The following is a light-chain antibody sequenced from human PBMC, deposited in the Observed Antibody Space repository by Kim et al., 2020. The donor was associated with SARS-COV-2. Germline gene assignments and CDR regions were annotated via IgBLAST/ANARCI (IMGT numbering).Light chain of an antibody. CDR3: QHLSSPLT. J-gene: IGKJ4*01. V-gene: IGKV1-9*01. CDR1: QDISTY. CDR2: AAS. Sequence: DIQLTQSPSFLSASVGNRVTITCRASQDISTYLAWYQQKPGKAPNLLICAASTLQSGVPSRFSGSGSGTEFTLTISSLQPEDFATYYSQHLSSPLTFGGGTKVDIK.